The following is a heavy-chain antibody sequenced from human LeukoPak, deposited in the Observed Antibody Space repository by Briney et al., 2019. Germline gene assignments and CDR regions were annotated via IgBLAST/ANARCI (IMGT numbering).Heavy chain of an antibody. Sequence: GGSLRLSCAASGFTFSNYEMNRVRQAPGKGLEWVSYISTDGTKTYYAGSVKGRFTISRDNAKNSLYLQMNSLRADDTAVYYCARETIDCGGDCYDYWGQGTLATVSS. CDR3: ARETIDCGGDCYDY. V-gene: IGHV3-48*03. D-gene: IGHD2-21*01. J-gene: IGHJ4*02. CDR2: ISTDGTKT. CDR1: GFTFSNYE.